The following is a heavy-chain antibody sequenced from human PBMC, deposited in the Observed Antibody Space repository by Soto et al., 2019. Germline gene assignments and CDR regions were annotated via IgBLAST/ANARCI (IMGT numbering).Heavy chain of an antibody. CDR1: GFTFSSYA. D-gene: IGHD3-16*02. CDR2: IRGSGGST. CDR3: AKEGFIATNTPLPSYYFDY. V-gene: IGHV3-23*01. Sequence: EVQLLESGGGLVQPGGSLRLSCAASGFTFSSYAMSWVRQSPGKGLEWVSDIRGSGGSTYYADSVKGGFTISRDNYKNTLDLQMNTLRAEDTAVYYCAKEGFIATNTPLPSYYFDYWGQGTLVTVSS. J-gene: IGHJ4*02.